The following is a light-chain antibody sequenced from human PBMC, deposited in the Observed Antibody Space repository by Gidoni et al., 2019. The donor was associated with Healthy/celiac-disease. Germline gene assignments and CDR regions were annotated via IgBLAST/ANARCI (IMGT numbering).Light chain of an antibody. CDR3: QQYYSTPRT. CDR2: WAS. V-gene: IGKV4-1*01. CDR1: QSVLYSSNNKNY. Sequence: DIVMPQSPDSLAVSLGERATINCKSSQSVLYSSNNKNYLAWYQQKPGQPPKLLIYWASTRESGVPDRFSGSGSGTDFTRTISSLQAEDVAVYYCQQYYSTPRTFGQGTKVEIK. J-gene: IGKJ1*01.